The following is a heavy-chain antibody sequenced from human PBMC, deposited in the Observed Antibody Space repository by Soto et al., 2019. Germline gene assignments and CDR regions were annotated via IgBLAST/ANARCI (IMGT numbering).Heavy chain of an antibody. Sequence: PSETLSLTCTVSGDSMSTYYWVWIRQPPGKALEWIGLIYYSGTANYNPSLKSRVTISVDTSKRQFSLKLTSVTAADTAVYYCARESWPSSSSSGWFDPWGQGTLVTVSS. D-gene: IGHD6-6*01. CDR3: ARESWPSSSSSGWFDP. J-gene: IGHJ5*02. CDR1: GDSMSTYY. V-gene: IGHV4-59*01. CDR2: IYYSGTA.